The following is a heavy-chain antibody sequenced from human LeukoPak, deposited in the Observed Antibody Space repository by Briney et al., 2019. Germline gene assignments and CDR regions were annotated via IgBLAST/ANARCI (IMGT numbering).Heavy chain of an antibody. D-gene: IGHD2-15*01. CDR3: AKDKLAYCSGGSCYYFDY. V-gene: IGHV3-23*01. Sequence: GGSLRLSCAASGFTFSSYAMSWVRQAPGKGLEWVSAISGSGGSTYYADSVKGRFAISRDNSKNTLYLQMNSLRAEDTAVYYCAKDKLAYCSGGSCYYFDYWGQGTLVTVSS. CDR1: GFTFSSYA. CDR2: ISGSGGST. J-gene: IGHJ4*02.